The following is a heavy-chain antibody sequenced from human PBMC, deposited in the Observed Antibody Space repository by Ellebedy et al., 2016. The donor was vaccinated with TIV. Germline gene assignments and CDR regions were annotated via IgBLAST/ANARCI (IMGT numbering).Heavy chain of an antibody. CDR2: IYYSGST. Sequence: LRLXXTVSGGSISSGGYYWSWIRQHPGKGLEWIGYIYYSGSTYYNPSLKSRVTISVDTSKNQFSLKLSSVTAADTAVYYCAREEYYGSGRGDYYYYYMDVWGKGTTVTVSS. V-gene: IGHV4-31*03. J-gene: IGHJ6*03. CDR3: AREEYYGSGRGDYYYYYMDV. CDR1: GGSISSGGYY. D-gene: IGHD3-10*01.